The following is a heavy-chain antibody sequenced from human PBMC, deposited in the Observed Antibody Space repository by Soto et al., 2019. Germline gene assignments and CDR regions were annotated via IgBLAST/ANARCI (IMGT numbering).Heavy chain of an antibody. CDR1: GYTFTSYY. V-gene: IGHV1-46*01. D-gene: IGHD3-22*01. Sequence: ASVKVSWKASGYTFTSYYMHWVRQAPGQGLEWMGIINPSGGSTSYAQKFQGRVTMTRDTSTSTVYMELSSLRSEDTAVYYCARPTDAYYDSSGYFDYWGQGTLVTVSS. CDR2: INPSGGST. CDR3: ARPTDAYYDSSGYFDY. J-gene: IGHJ4*02.